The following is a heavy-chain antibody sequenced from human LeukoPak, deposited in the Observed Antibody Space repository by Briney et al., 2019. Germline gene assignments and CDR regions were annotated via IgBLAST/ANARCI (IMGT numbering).Heavy chain of an antibody. V-gene: IGHV3-30*03. Sequence: GGSLRLSCAASGFTFDDYIMHWVRQAPGKGLEWVAVISYDGSNKYYADSVKGRFTISRDNSKNTLYLQMNSLRAEDTAVYYCASYYGGNWGVPSFDYWGQGTLVTVSS. D-gene: IGHD4-23*01. J-gene: IGHJ4*02. CDR1: GFTFDDYI. CDR2: ISYDGSNK. CDR3: ASYYGGNWGVPSFDY.